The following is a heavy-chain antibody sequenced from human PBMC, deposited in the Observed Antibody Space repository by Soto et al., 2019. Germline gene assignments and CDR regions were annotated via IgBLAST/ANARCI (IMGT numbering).Heavy chain of an antibody. D-gene: IGHD4-4*01. V-gene: IGHV3-30*03. CDR2: ISYDGSNK. J-gene: IGHJ4*02. CDR3: ARELQAHFDY. Sequence: QVQLVESGGGVVQPGRSLRLSCAASGFTFSSYGMHWVRQAPGKGLEWVAVISYDGSNKYYADSVKGRFTISRDNSKNTLYLQMNSLRAEDTAVYYCARELQAHFDYWGQGTLVTVSS. CDR1: GFTFSSYG.